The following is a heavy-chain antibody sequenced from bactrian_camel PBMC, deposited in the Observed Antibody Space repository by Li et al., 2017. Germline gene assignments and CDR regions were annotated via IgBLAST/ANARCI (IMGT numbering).Heavy chain of an antibody. V-gene: IGHV3S1*01. Sequence: HVQLVESGGGLVQPGGSLRLSCAASAYTDSTYCMGWFRQAPGKEREAVASISTDGGSTDYAGSVGGRFTISRDNAKNTLYLQMDSLKPEDIAMYYCAAGSLRFCNLARHLYHYLGQGTQVTVS. CDR1: AYTDSTYC. D-gene: IGHD1*01. CDR3: AAGSLRFCNLARHLYHY. CDR2: ISTDGGST. J-gene: IGHJ4*01.